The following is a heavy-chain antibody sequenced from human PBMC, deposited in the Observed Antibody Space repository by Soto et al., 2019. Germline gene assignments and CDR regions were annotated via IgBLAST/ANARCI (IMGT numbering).Heavy chain of an antibody. J-gene: IGHJ4*02. CDR3: ARESTEYHFDY. CDR2: IWYDGSNK. Sequence: GGSLRLSCAASGFSFSSSGMHWVRQAPGKGLGWVAAIWYDGSNKYYADSVKGRFTVSRDNSKNTLYLQINSLRAEDTAVYYCARESTEYHFDYWGQGTLVTVSS. D-gene: IGHD2-2*01. CDR1: GFSFSSSG. V-gene: IGHV3-33*01.